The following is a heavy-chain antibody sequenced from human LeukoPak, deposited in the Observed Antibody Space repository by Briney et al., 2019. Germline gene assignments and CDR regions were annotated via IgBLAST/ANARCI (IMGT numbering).Heavy chain of an antibody. Sequence: SETLSLTCAVYGGSFSGYYWSWIRQPPGKGLEWIGYIYNSGSTNYNPSLKSRLTISINTSKNQFSLKLSSVTAADTAMYYCAVQTGYSSGWYDYWGQGTLVTVSS. CDR1: GGSFSGYY. CDR2: IYNSGST. CDR3: AVQTGYSSGWYDY. V-gene: IGHV4-59*01. D-gene: IGHD6-19*01. J-gene: IGHJ4*02.